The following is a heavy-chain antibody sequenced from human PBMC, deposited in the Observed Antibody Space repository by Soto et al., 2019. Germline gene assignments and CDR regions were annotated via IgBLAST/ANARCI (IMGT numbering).Heavy chain of an antibody. Sequence: QVQLVQSGAEVKKPGASVKVSCKVSGYTFTSFGISWVRQAPGQGLEWMGWISTYNGNTNHAQQLQGRVTMTTDTSTSTADMELRSLRSDDTAGYYCARDAVYKGFDYWGQGTLVTVSS. V-gene: IGHV1-18*01. CDR1: GYTFTSFG. D-gene: IGHD1-20*01. CDR2: ISTYNGNT. J-gene: IGHJ4*02. CDR3: ARDAVYKGFDY.